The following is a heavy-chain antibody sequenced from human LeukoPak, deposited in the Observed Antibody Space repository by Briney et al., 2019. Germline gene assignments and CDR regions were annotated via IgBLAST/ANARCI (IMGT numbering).Heavy chain of an antibody. J-gene: IGHJ6*02. CDR3: ARDPYPWMDYYYGMDV. CDR2: IYSGGST. CDR1: GFTVSSNY. Sequence: GGSLRLSCAASGFTVSSNYMSWVRQAPGKGLEWVSVIYSGGSTYYADSVKGRFTISRDNSKNTLYLQMNSLRAEDTAVYYCARDPYPWMDYYYGMDVRGQGTTVTVSS. D-gene: IGHD5-12*01. V-gene: IGHV3-66*01.